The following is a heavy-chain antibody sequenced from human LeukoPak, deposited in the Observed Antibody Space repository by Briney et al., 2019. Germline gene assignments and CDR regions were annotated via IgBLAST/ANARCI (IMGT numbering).Heavy chain of an antibody. D-gene: IGHD5-18*01. V-gene: IGHV3-21*01. Sequence: GGSLRLSCAASGFTFSSYNMNWVRQAPGKGLEWVSSISSSSSYIYYAGSVEGRFTISRDNAKNSLYLQMNSLRAEDTAVYYCARDHRDTAMPFDYWGQGTLVTVSS. CDR2: ISSSSSYI. J-gene: IGHJ4*02. CDR1: GFTFSSYN. CDR3: ARDHRDTAMPFDY.